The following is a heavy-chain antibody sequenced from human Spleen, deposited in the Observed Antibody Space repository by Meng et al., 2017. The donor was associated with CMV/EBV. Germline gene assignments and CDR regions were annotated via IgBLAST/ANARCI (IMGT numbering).Heavy chain of an antibody. D-gene: IGHD3-10*01. CDR1: GFTFSNYW. Sequence: GESLKISCAGSGFTFSNYWMSWVRQAPGKGLEWLANIKQDGSEMYYVDSVKGRFTISRDSTNRSLYLQMNSLGGDDTAVYYCAREGRDLDYWGQGTLVTVSS. J-gene: IGHJ4*02. CDR2: IKQDGSEM. CDR3: AREGRDLDY. V-gene: IGHV3-7*01.